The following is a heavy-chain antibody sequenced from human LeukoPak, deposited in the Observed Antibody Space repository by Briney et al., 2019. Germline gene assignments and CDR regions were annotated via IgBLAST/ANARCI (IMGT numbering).Heavy chain of an antibody. CDR1: GFTFSSYE. J-gene: IGHJ4*02. Sequence: GSLRLSCAASGFTFSSYEMNWVRQAPGKGLEWVSYISSSGSTIYYADSVKGRFTISRDNAKNSLYLQMNSLRAEDTAVYYCARDWGVVAPLDYWGQGTLVTVSS. D-gene: IGHD2-2*01. CDR3: ARDWGVVAPLDY. V-gene: IGHV3-48*03. CDR2: ISSSGSTI.